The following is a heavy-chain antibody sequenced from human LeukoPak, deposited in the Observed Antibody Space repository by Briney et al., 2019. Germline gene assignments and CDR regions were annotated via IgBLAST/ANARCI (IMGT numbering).Heavy chain of an antibody. CDR1: GFTFRSYS. CDR2: ISSSSSYI. V-gene: IGHV3-21*01. CDR3: ARDCSSTSCYMWYYYYGMDV. D-gene: IGHD2-2*02. Sequence: PGGSLRLSCAASGFTFRSYSMNWVRQAPGKGLEWVSSISSSSSYIYYADSVKGRFTISRDNAKNSLYPQMNSLRAEDTAVYYCARDCSSTSCYMWYYYYGMDVWGQGTTVTVSS. J-gene: IGHJ6*02.